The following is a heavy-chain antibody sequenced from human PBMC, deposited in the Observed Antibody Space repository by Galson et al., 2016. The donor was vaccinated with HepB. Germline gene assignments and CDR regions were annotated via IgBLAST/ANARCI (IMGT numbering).Heavy chain of an antibody. V-gene: IGHV1-18*01. J-gene: IGHJ5*02. Sequence: SVKVSCKASGYSFNNWDMNWVRQAPGQGLEWMGWISGYNGKTKYAENFQGRVTMSTDTSTRTAYMELRSLRSDDTAVYYCMRGYYYDSSGKPKSGPNWFDPWGQGTLVTVSS. CDR1: GYSFNNWD. CDR3: MRGYYYDSSGKPKSGPNWFDP. D-gene: IGHD3-22*01. CDR2: ISGYNGKT.